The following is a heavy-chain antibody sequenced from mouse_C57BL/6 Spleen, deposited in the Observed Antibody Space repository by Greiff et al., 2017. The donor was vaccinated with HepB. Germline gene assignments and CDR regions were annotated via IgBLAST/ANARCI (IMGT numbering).Heavy chain of an antibody. D-gene: IGHD6-1*01. V-gene: IGHV1-82*01. CDR2: IYPGDGDT. J-gene: IGHJ2*01. Sequence: QVQLKESGPELVKPGASVKISCKASGYAFSSSWMNWVKQRPGKGLEWIGRIYPGDGDTNYNGKFTGKAKLTADKSSSTAYMQLSSLTSEDSAVDFCARDGGLLPFDYWGQGTTLTVSS. CDR3: ARDGGLLPFDY. CDR1: GYAFSSSW.